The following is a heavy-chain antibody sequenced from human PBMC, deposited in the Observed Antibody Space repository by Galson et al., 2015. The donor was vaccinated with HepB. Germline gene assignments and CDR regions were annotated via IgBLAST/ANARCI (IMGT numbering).Heavy chain of an antibody. CDR1: GFTFRNAW. CDR3: TTFLGMTTVQY. V-gene: IGHV3-15*01. J-gene: IGHJ4*02. CDR2: IKKKSEGGTT. D-gene: IGHD4-11*01. Sequence: SLRLSCAASGFTFRNAWMSWVRQAPGRGLEWVGRIKKKSEGGTTDYAAPVKGRFTISRDDSKNTLYLEMNSLKTEDTALYYCTTFLGMTTVQYWGQGTLVTVSS.